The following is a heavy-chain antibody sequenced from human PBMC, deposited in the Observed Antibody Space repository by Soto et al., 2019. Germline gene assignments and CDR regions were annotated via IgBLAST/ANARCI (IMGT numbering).Heavy chain of an antibody. Sequence: TGGSLRLSCAASGFTFSSFAMSWVRQAPGKGLEWVSGISGSGVSTYYADSVNGRFTISTDNSKNTLYLQMNSLRAEDTAIYYCANMIGAYDYYGMDVWGQGTTVTVSS. CDR2: ISGSGVST. CDR3: ANMIGAYDYYGMDV. J-gene: IGHJ6*02. D-gene: IGHD3-22*01. V-gene: IGHV3-23*01. CDR1: GFTFSSFA.